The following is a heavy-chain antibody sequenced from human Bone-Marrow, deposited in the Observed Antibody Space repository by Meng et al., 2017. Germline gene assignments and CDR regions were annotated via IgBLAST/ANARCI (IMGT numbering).Heavy chain of an antibody. CDR2: INHSGGT. Sequence: VRLHQWGAGLLKPSETLSLTCFVSGGSFSDYYWSWIRQPPGKGLEWIGEINHSGGTNYNPSLESRATISVDTSQNNLSLKLSSVTAADSAVYYCARGPTTMAHDFDYWGQGTLVTVSS. D-gene: IGHD4-11*01. J-gene: IGHJ4*02. CDR1: GGSFSDYY. V-gene: IGHV4-34*01. CDR3: ARGPTTMAHDFDY.